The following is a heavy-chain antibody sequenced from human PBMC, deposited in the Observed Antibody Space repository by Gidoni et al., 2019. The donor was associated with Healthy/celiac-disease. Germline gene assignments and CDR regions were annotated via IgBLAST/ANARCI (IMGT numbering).Heavy chain of an antibody. Sequence: EVQLVESGGGLVQPGGSLRLSCAASGFTFRSYAMHWVRQAPGKGLEYVSAISSNGGSTYYANSVKGRFTISRDNSKNTLYLQMGSLRAEDMAVYYCARDPDLGDCGGDCYPYYFDYWGQGTLVTVSS. J-gene: IGHJ4*02. CDR3: ARDPDLGDCGGDCYPYYFDY. CDR1: GFTFRSYA. V-gene: IGHV3-64*01. D-gene: IGHD2-21*02. CDR2: ISSNGGST.